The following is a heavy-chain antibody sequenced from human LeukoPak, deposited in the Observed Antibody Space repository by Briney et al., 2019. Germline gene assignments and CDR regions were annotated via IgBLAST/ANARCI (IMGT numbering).Heavy chain of an antibody. D-gene: IGHD3-22*01. Sequence: PGGSLRLSCAASGLSFSSYWMHWVRQAPGKGLVWVSRIKSDGKTNYAASVKGRFTISRDNAKNTVSLQMNSVRGEDTGVYYCARAPSEIGGYYPEYFRHWGQGTLVTVSS. CDR1: GLSFSSYW. J-gene: IGHJ1*01. V-gene: IGHV3-74*01. CDR3: ARAPSEIGGYYPEYFRH. CDR2: IKSDGKT.